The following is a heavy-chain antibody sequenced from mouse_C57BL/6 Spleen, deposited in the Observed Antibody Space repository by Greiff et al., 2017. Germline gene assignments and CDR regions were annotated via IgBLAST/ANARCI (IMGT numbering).Heavy chain of an antibody. CDR1: GYTFTSYW. CDR2: IYPGSGST. CDR3: ARGGDYDGPWFAY. V-gene: IGHV1-55*01. Sequence: QVQLQQPGAELVKPGASVKMSCKASGYTFTSYWITWVKQRPGQGLEWIGDIYPGSGSTNYNEKFKSKATLTVDTSSSTAYMQLSSLTSEDSAVYDCARGGDYDGPWFAYWGQGTLVTVSA. D-gene: IGHD2-4*01. J-gene: IGHJ3*01.